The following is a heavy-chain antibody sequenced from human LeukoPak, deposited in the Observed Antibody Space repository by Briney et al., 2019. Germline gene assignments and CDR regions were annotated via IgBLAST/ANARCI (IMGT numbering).Heavy chain of an antibody. CDR1: GFTFSSYS. Sequence: GGSLRLSCAASGFTFSSYSMNWVRQAPGKGLEWVSYISSGSSTIYYADSVKGRFTISRDNAKNSLYLQMNSLRAEDTAVYYCARDRGARGVDYWGQGTLVTVSS. D-gene: IGHD6-6*01. J-gene: IGHJ4*02. V-gene: IGHV3-48*01. CDR2: ISSGSSTI. CDR3: ARDRGARGVDY.